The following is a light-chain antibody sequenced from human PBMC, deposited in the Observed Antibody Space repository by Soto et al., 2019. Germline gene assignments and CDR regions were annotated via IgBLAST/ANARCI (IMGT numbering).Light chain of an antibody. V-gene: IGKV3-11*01. Sequence: ETVLTQSPATLSLSPGESATLSCRASQSVRNFLAWYQQKPGQAPRLLIYDASNRATGIPARFSGSGSGTDFTLTISTLEPEDFGVYYCLQRTGWLTFGGGTKVDIK. CDR2: DAS. CDR3: LQRTGWLT. CDR1: QSVRNF. J-gene: IGKJ4*01.